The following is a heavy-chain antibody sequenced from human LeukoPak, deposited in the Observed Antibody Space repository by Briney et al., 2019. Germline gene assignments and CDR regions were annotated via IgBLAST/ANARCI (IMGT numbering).Heavy chain of an antibody. Sequence: SETLSLTCTVSGGSISSSSYYWGWIRQPPGKGLEWIGSVYYSGSAYYNPSLKSRVTISVDRSKNQFSLKLSSVTAADTAVYYCARDRDSTHTSSDAFDIWGQGTMVTVSS. V-gene: IGHV4-39*07. CDR1: GGSISSSSYY. J-gene: IGHJ3*02. CDR3: ARDRDSTHTSSDAFDI. D-gene: IGHD6-6*01. CDR2: VYYSGSA.